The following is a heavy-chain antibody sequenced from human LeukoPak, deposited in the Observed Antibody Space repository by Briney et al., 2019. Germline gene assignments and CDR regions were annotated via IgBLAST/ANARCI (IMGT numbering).Heavy chain of an antibody. J-gene: IGHJ3*02. CDR2: IYYTGNT. D-gene: IGHD3-3*01. V-gene: IGHV4-39*01. Sequence: SETLSLTCTVSGVSISSSYSYWGWIRQPPGMGLEWIGSIYYTGNTYYNASLKSQVSISIDTSKNQFSLKLTSVTAADTAVYYCARAYDFWSGYSEENAFDIWGQGTMVTVSS. CDR1: GVSISSSYSY. CDR3: ARAYDFWSGYSEENAFDI.